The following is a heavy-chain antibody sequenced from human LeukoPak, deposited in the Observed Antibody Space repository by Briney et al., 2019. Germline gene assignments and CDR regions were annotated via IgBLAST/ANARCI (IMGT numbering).Heavy chain of an antibody. Sequence: PGGSLRLSCAASGFTFSSYGMHWVRQAPGKGLEWVAVISYDGSNKYYADSVKGRFTISRDNSKNTLYLQMNSLRAEDTAVYYCAPTLYGDYDLTEYYFDYWGQGTLVTVSS. J-gene: IGHJ4*02. CDR2: ISYDGSNK. CDR3: APTLYGDYDLTEYYFDY. CDR1: GFTFSSYG. V-gene: IGHV3-30*03. D-gene: IGHD4-17*01.